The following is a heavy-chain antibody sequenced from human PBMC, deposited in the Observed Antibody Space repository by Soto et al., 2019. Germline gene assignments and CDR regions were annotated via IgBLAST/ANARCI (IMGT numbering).Heavy chain of an antibody. CDR1: GYTFTSYD. CDR2: MNPNSGNT. J-gene: IGHJ4*02. D-gene: IGHD2-15*01. V-gene: IGHV1-8*01. Sequence: QVQLVQSGAEVKKPGASVKVSCKASGYTFTSYDINWVRQATGQGLEWMGWMNPNSGNTGYGQKFQGRVTMTRNTSISTAYMELSSLRSEDTAVYYCARSTRYCSGGSCKGAPGYWGQGTLVTVSS. CDR3: ARSTRYCSGGSCKGAPGY.